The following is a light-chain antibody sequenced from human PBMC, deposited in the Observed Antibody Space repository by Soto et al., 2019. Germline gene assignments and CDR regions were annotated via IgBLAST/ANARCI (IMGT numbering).Light chain of an antibody. J-gene: IGKJ1*01. CDR3: LQYGIPLWT. CDR2: AAS. V-gene: IGKV3-20*01. Sequence: EIALTQSPGTLSLSPGERATLSCRASQRVTANYLAWYRQKPGQAPRLLIYAASIEATGIPDRFSGGGSGTDFTLTISRLGPEDFCVYYCLQYGIPLWTFGQGTKVEIK. CDR1: QRVTANY.